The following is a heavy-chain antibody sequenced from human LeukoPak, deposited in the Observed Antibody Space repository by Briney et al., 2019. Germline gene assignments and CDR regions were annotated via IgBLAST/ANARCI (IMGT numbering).Heavy chain of an antibody. CDR2: ISNSGDGT. CDR1: GFAFSSYA. J-gene: IGHJ4*02. D-gene: IGHD4-17*01. CDR3: AKKDDCGDWRGLDS. V-gene: IGHV3-23*01. Sequence: GGSLRLSCAASGFAFSSYAMSWVRQAPGKGLEWVSGISNSGDGTYYADSVRGRFTISRDNSKNTLYLQMNSLRAEDTAVYYCAKKDDCGDWRGLDSWGQGTLVTVSS.